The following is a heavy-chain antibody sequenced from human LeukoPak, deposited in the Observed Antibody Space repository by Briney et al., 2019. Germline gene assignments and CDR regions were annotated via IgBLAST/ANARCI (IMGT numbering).Heavy chain of an antibody. CDR3: ARAIAARPHYYYMDV. J-gene: IGHJ6*03. CDR2: IYPGDSDT. D-gene: IGHD6-6*01. CDR1: GYSFTNYW. V-gene: IGHV5-51*01. Sequence: GESLKISCKGSGYSFTNYWIGWVRQMPGKGLEWMGIIYPGDSDTRYSPSFQGQVTISADKSISTAYLQWSSLKASDTAMYYCARAIAARPHYYYMDVWGKGTTVTVSS.